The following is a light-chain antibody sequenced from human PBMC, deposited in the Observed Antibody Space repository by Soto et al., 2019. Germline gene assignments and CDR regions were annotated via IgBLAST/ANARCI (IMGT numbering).Light chain of an antibody. V-gene: IGKV3-11*01. CDR3: QQSYSTPPT. J-gene: IGKJ1*01. CDR1: QSVKSY. Sequence: ENVLTQSPVTLSLSPGERATLSCRASQSVKSYLAWYQQKPGQAPRLLIYDASNRAAGIPARFSGSGSGTDFTLTISSLDPEDFATYYCQQSYSTPPTFGQGTKVEIK. CDR2: DAS.